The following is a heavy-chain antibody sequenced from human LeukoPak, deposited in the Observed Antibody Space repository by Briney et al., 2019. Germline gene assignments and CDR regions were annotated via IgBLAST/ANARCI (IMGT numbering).Heavy chain of an antibody. J-gene: IGHJ5*02. CDR1: GGSLSGYY. Sequence: SETLSLTRAVYGGSLSGYYWSWIRQPPGKGLEWIGEINHSGSTNYNPSLKSRVTISVDTSKNQFSLKLSSVTAAETAVYYCARGRAGDIVVVPAAILNWFDPWGQGTLVTVSS. V-gene: IGHV4-34*01. D-gene: IGHD2-2*01. CDR2: INHSGST. CDR3: ARGRAGDIVVVPAAILNWFDP.